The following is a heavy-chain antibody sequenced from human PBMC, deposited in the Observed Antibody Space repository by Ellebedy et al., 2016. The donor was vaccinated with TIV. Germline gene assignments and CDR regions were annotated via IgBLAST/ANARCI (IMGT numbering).Heavy chain of an antibody. V-gene: IGHV3-7*01. J-gene: IGHJ4*02. CDR1: GFTFSNYW. CDR3: ARDSLGGTDY. Sequence: GESLKISXAASGFTFSNYWMSWVRQAPGKGLEWVANIKQDGSEKYYVDSVKGRFTISRDNAKNSLYLQMNSLRAEDTAVYYCARDSLGGTDYWGQGTLVTVSS. D-gene: IGHD1-1*01. CDR2: IKQDGSEK.